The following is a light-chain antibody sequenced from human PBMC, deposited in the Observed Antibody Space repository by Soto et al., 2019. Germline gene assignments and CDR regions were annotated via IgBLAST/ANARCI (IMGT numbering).Light chain of an antibody. V-gene: IGKV3-20*01. CDR2: GAS. J-gene: IGKJ1*01. CDR3: QQYGRSCT. CDR1: QSVSNNY. Sequence: EIVLTHSSVTLSLTQGQRSTRASGASQSVSNNYLAWYQQKPGQAPRLLIYGASNRATAIPDRFIGTGSGTDFTLTITKLETEDFAVYYCQQYGRSCTFGQGTKVDIK.